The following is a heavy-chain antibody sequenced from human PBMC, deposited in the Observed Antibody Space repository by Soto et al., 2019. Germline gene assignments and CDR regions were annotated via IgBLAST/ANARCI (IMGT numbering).Heavy chain of an antibody. J-gene: IGHJ4*02. CDR2: IYHRGDT. CDR3: ATGVDAAKDGY. V-gene: IGHV3-53*01. CDR1: GFTVSSNH. Sequence: VQLVESGGGLIQPGGSLRLSCAASGFTVSSNHMTWIRQAQGRGPEWVSTIYHRGDTFYADSVKGRCAISRDNSKNMRYLQMNTLRPEHTAVYYCATGVDAAKDGYWGQGTLVTVSS. D-gene: IGHD5-18*01.